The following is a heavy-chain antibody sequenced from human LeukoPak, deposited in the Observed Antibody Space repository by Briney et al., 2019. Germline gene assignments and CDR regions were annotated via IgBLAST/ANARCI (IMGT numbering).Heavy chain of an antibody. CDR3: AVIGVAGSFDY. J-gene: IGHJ4*02. V-gene: IGHV3-48*03. CDR2: ISGSGRTR. CDR1: GFTFTSYA. Sequence: GGSLRLSCSASGFTFTSYAMSWVRQAPGKGLEWVSYISGSGRTRYYEDSVKGRFTMSRDNAENSLYLQMNSLRAEDTAVYYCAVIGVAGSFDYWGQGTLVTVSS. D-gene: IGHD6-19*01.